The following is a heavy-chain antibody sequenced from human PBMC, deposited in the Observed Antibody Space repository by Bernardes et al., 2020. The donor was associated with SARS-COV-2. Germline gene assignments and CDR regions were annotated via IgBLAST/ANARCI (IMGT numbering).Heavy chain of an antibody. CDR3: EKEHSGSYSFYFDY. CDR2: TSYDGSNK. D-gene: IGHD1-26*01. Sequence: PGKWLEWVAVTSYDGSNKYYAHSVKGRFTISRDNYKNTLYLQMNRLRAEDTAVYYCEKEHSGSYSFYFDYWGQGSLVTVSS. V-gene: IGHV3-30*18. J-gene: IGHJ4*02.